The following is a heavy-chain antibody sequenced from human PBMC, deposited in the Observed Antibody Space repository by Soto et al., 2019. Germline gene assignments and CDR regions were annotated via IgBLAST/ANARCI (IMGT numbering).Heavy chain of an antibody. J-gene: IGHJ4*02. CDR1: GYTLTELS. Sequence: ASVKVSCKVSGYTLTELSMHWVRQAPGKGLEWMGGFDPEDGETIYAQKFQGRVTMTEDTSTDTAYMELSSLRSEDTAVYYCATCSLPGIAAAGSHDYWGQGTLVTASS. CDR2: FDPEDGET. CDR3: ATCSLPGIAAAGSHDY. D-gene: IGHD6-13*01. V-gene: IGHV1-24*01.